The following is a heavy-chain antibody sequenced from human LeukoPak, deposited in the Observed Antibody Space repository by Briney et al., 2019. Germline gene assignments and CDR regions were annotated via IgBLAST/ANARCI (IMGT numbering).Heavy chain of an antibody. V-gene: IGHV3-48*03. D-gene: IGHD6-13*01. CDR2: IGGSGCTM. CDR3: ARGYNTRWYSARMDV. Sequence: GGSLRLSCAASGFTFSSYEMNWVRQAPGKGLEWISYIGGSGCTMYYADPVKGRFTISRDNAKNTVDLQMKSLRAEDTAVYYCARGYNTRWYSARMDVWGKGTTVTVSS. CDR1: GFTFSSYE. J-gene: IGHJ6*03.